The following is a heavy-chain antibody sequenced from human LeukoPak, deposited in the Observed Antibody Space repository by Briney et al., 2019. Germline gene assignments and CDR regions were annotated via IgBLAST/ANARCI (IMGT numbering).Heavy chain of an antibody. CDR3: ARAFGPAATDPWSAP. Sequence: GGSLRLSCAASGFTFSSYAMHWVRQAPGKGLEYVSAISSNGGSTYYANSVKGRFTISRDNSKNTLYLQMGSLRAEDMAVYYCARAFGPAATDPWSAPGAQGPLVPVSS. V-gene: IGHV3-64*01. CDR2: ISSNGGST. J-gene: IGHJ5*02. D-gene: IGHD2-15*01. CDR1: GFTFSSYA.